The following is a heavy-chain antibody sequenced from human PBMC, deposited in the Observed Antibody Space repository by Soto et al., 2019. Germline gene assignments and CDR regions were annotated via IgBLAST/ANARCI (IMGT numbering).Heavy chain of an antibody. J-gene: IGHJ4*02. CDR1: GGSISSGDYY. Sequence: SETLSLTCTVSGGSISSGDYYWSWIRQPPGKGLEWIGYIYYSGTTYSHPSLNSRVSISVDTSENQFSLRLTSVTAADTAVYYCVTVNLVGAAYYFDYWGPGTLVTVSS. CDR2: IYYSGTT. CDR3: VTVNLVGAAYYFDY. V-gene: IGHV4-30-4*01. D-gene: IGHD1-26*01.